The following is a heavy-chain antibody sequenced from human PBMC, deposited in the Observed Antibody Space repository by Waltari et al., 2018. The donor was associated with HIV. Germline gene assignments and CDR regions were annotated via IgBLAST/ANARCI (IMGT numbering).Heavy chain of an antibody. V-gene: IGHV1-69*04. D-gene: IGHD2-21*01. CDR1: GGTFGSYA. J-gene: IGHJ6*02. CDR3: ARGIYSSSWDRFYGMDV. Sequence: QVRLVQSGAEVKKPGSSVKISCTASGGTFGSYAITWVRQAPGQGLEWMGRIIPILGTTNYVQNFQDRVTITADKSTSTAYMELSSLRYEDTAVFFCARGIYSSSWDRFYGMDVWGQGTTVTVSS. CDR2: IIPILGTT.